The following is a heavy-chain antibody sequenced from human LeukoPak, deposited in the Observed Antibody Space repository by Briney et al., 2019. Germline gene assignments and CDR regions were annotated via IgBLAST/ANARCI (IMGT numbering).Heavy chain of an antibody. Sequence: GGSLRLSCAASGFTFSSYSMNWVRQAPGKGPEWVSSISSSSSYIYYADSVKGRFTISRDNAKNSLYLQMNSLRAEDTAVYYCARGSSPWGAFDIWGQGTMVTVSS. D-gene: IGHD6-13*01. CDR1: GFTFSSYS. CDR2: ISSSSSYI. CDR3: ARGSSPWGAFDI. J-gene: IGHJ3*02. V-gene: IGHV3-21*01.